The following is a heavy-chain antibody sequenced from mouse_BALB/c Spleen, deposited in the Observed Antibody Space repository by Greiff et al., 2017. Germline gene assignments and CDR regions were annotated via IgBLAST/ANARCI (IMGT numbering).Heavy chain of an antibody. J-gene: IGHJ3*01. Sequence: LQQSGSELVRPGASVKLSCKASGYTFTSYWMHWVKQRHGQGLEWIGNIYPGSGSTNYDEKFKSKGTLTVDTSSSTAYMHLSSLTSEDSAVYYCTRGGSSYLFAYWGQGTLVTVSA. CDR2: IYPGSGST. CDR1: GYTFTSYW. V-gene: IGHV1S22*01. CDR3: TRGGSSYLFAY. D-gene: IGHD1-1*01.